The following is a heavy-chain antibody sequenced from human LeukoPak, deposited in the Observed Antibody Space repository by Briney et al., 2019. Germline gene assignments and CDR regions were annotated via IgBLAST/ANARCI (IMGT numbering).Heavy chain of an antibody. CDR1: GFTFSSYW. J-gene: IGHJ3*01. V-gene: IGHV3-7*01. CDR3: ARAGYYGDDAFDL. CDR2: IKQDGSEK. Sequence: GGSLRLSCAASGFTFSSYWMSWVRQAPGKGLEWVANIKQDGSEKYYVDSVKGRLTISRDNAKNSLYLQMNSLRAEDTGIYYCARAGYYGDDAFDLWGQGTMVTVSS. D-gene: IGHD2/OR15-2a*01.